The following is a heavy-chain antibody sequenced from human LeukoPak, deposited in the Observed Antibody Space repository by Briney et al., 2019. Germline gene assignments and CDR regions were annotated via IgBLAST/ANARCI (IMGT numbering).Heavy chain of an antibody. Sequence: SETLSLTCTVSGGSISSYYWSWIRQPAGKGLEWIGRIYTSGSTNYNPSLKSRVTMSVDTSKNQFSLKLSSVTAADTAVYYCARHPYYGSGDINDYWGQGTLVTVSS. D-gene: IGHD3-10*01. V-gene: IGHV4-4*07. CDR3: ARHPYYGSGDINDY. J-gene: IGHJ4*02. CDR1: GGSISSYY. CDR2: IYTSGST.